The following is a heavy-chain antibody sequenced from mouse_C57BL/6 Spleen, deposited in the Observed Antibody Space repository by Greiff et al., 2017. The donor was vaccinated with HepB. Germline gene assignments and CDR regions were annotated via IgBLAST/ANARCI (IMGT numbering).Heavy chain of an antibody. J-gene: IGHJ4*01. D-gene: IGHD2-3*01. V-gene: IGHV1-42*01. CDR1: GYSFTGYY. Sequence: EVQLQQSGPELVKPGASVKISCKASGYSFTGYYMNWVKQSPEKSLEWIGEINPSNGGTTYNQKFKAKATLTVYKSSSTAYMQLKSLTSEDSAVYYCARNDLYYAMDYWGQGTSVTVSS. CDR2: INPSNGGT. CDR3: ARNDLYYAMDY.